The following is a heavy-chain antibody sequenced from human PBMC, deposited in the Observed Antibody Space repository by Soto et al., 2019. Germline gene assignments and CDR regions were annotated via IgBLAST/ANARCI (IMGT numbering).Heavy chain of an antibody. CDR2: ISGSGGST. Sequence: GGSLRLSCAASGFTFSSYAMSWVRQAPGKGLEWVSAISGSGGSTYYAESVKGRFTISRDNSKNTLYLQMNSLRAEDTAVYYCAKAYHVVPAAYDYWGQGTLVTVSS. D-gene: IGHD2-2*01. CDR1: GFTFSSYA. J-gene: IGHJ4*02. V-gene: IGHV3-23*01. CDR3: AKAYHVVPAAYDY.